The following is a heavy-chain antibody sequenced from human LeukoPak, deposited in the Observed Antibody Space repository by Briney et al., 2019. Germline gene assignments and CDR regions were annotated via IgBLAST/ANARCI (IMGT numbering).Heavy chain of an antibody. CDR1: GFTFSSYW. CDR2: ITSDGSST. D-gene: IGHD5-12*01. J-gene: IGHJ4*02. V-gene: IGHV3-74*01. Sequence: GGSLRLSCAASGFTFSSYWMHWVRQTPGKGLVWVSRITSDGSSTIYADSVKGRFTISRDNAKSILYLQMNSLRDEDTAVYYCGRGGSRGFSGFDVNYFDYWGQGTRATVSS. CDR3: GRGGSRGFSGFDVNYFDY.